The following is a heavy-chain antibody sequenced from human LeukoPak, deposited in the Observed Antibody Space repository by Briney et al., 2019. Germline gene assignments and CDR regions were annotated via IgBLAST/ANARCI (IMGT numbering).Heavy chain of an antibody. J-gene: IGHJ3*02. CDR3: ATIPMYSGSYSYAFDI. V-gene: IGHV1-46*01. CDR1: GYTFTSYY. D-gene: IGHD1-26*01. Sequence: GASVKVSCKASGYTFTSYYMHWVRQAPGQGLEWMGIINPSGGSTSYAQKFQGRVTMTRDTSISTAYMELSRLRSDDTAVYYCATIPMYSGSYSYAFDIWGQGTMVTVSS. CDR2: INPSGGST.